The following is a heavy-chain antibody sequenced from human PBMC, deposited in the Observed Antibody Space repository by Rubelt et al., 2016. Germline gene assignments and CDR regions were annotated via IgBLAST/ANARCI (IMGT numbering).Heavy chain of an antibody. J-gene: IGHJ4*02. D-gene: IGHD6-19*01. Sequence: QVQLVQSGAEVKKPGASVNVSCKASGYTFTSYAMHWVRQAPGHRLEGMGGINAGNGNPKCPQKFQGRVTISRDTSASTAYMELSSLRSEDTAVYYGAREGLAVAHDYWGQGTLVTVSS. CDR1: GYTFTSYA. CDR3: AREGLAVAHDY. V-gene: IGHV1-3*01. CDR2: INAGNGNP.